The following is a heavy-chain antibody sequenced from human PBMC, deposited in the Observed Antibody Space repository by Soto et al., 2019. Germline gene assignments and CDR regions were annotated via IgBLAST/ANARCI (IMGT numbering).Heavy chain of an antibody. D-gene: IGHD3-10*01. CDR2: ISSSSSTI. CDR1: GFTFSSYS. J-gene: IGHJ6*03. CDR3: ARDTEGSVATKDYYYYMDV. Sequence: GGSLRLSCAASGFTFSSYSMNWVRQAPGKGLEWVSYISSSSSTIYYADSVKGRFTISRDNAKNSLYLQMNSLRAEDTAVYYCARDTEGSVATKDYYYYMDVWGKGTTVTVSS. V-gene: IGHV3-48*01.